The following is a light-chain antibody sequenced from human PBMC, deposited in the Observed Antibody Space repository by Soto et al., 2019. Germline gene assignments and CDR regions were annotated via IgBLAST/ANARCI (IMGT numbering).Light chain of an antibody. V-gene: IGLV2-14*01. CDR1: SSDVGGYNY. J-gene: IGLJ1*01. CDR2: DVS. Sequence: QSVLTQPASVSGSPGQSITISCTGTSSDVGGYNYVSCYQQHPGKAPKFMIYDVSNRPSGVSNRLSGSKSGNTASLTISGLQAEDEADYYCSSYTTSNTRQIVFGTGTKVTVL. CDR3: SSYTTSNTRQIV.